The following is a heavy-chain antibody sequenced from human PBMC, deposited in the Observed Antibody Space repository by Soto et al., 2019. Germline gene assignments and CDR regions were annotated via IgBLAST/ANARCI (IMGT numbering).Heavy chain of an antibody. D-gene: IGHD5-18*01. V-gene: IGHV3-23*01. CDR2: ISGSGGST. CDR3: AKDPGDTAMGYNWFDP. Sequence: EVQLLESGGGLVQPGASLRLSCAASGFTFSSYAMSWVRQAPGKGLEWVSAISGSGGSTYYADSVKGRFTISRDNSKNTLYLQMNSLRAEDTAVYYCAKDPGDTAMGYNWFDPWGQGTLVTVSS. CDR1: GFTFSSYA. J-gene: IGHJ5*02.